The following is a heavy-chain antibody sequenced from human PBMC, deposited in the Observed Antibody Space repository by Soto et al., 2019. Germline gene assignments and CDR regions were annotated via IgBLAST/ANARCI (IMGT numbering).Heavy chain of an antibody. CDR2: ISRTGDSA. Sequence: VHLLESGGALVQPGGSLTLSCAASGFSFSDYAMSWVRQPPGKALEWVSSISRTGDSAYYADSVKGRFAISRDRSKNRLSLQMNSLRLEDTAVYYCAKGPDGRGHYLNWFDSWGQGTLITVSS. J-gene: IGHJ5*01. D-gene: IGHD3-22*01. CDR3: AKGPDGRGHYLNWFDS. V-gene: IGHV3-23*01. CDR1: GFSFSDYA.